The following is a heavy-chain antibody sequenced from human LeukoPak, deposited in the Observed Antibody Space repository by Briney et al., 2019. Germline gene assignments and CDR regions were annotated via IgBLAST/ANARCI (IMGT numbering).Heavy chain of an antibody. V-gene: IGHV3-33*01. CDR1: GFTFSSYG. J-gene: IGHJ1*01. Sequence: PGRSLRLSCAASGFTFSSYGMHWVRQAPGKGLEWVAVIWYDGSNKYYADSVKGRFTISRDNSKNTLYLQINSLRAEDTAVYYCARVRSVRLAQFQHWGQGTLVTVSS. CDR2: IWYDGSNK. CDR3: ARVRSVRLAQFQH.